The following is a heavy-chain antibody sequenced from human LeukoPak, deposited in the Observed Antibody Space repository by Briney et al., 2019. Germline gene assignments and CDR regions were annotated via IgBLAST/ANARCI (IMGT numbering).Heavy chain of an antibody. CDR3: ARAYYDSSGYPFGPLDY. CDR1: GFTFSSYA. V-gene: IGHV3-30-3*01. CDR2: ISYDGSNK. Sequence: GRSLRLSCAASGFTFSSYAMHWVRQAPGKGLEWVAVISYDGSNKYYADSVKGRFTISRDNSKNMLYLQMNSLRAEDTAVYYCARAYYDSSGYPFGPLDYWGQGTLVTVSS. J-gene: IGHJ4*02. D-gene: IGHD3-22*01.